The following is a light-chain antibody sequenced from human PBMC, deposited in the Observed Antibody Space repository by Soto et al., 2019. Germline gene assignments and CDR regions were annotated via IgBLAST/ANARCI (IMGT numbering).Light chain of an antibody. J-gene: IGLJ2*01. V-gene: IGLV2-8*01. CDR2: EVT. CDR1: SSDIGNYNY. CDR3: CSYAGNNNLVI. Sequence: SALTQPPSASGSPGQSVTISCTGSSSDIGNYNYVSWYQQHPGKAPKVMIYEVTKRPSGVPDRFSGSKSGNTASLTVSGLQAEDEADYYCCSYAGNNNLVIFGGGTKLTVL.